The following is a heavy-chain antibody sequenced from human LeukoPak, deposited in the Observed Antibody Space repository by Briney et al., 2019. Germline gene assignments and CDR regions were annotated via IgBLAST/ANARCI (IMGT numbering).Heavy chain of an antibody. CDR1: GGTFSSYA. J-gene: IGHJ5*02. CDR3: ARDGSSSWST. CDR2: IIPILGIA. D-gene: IGHD6-13*01. Sequence: GASVKVSCKASGGTFSSYAISWVRQAPGQGLEWMGRIIPILGIANYAQKFQGRVTITADKSTSTAYMELSRLRSEDTAVYYCARDGSSSWSTWGQGTLVTVSS. V-gene: IGHV1-69*04.